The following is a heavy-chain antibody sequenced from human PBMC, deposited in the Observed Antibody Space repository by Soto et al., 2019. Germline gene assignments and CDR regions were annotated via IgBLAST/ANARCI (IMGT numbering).Heavy chain of an antibody. CDR1: GGTFSSYA. CDR3: ATLYYYDSSGYYPGY. J-gene: IGHJ4*02. Sequence: ASVKVSCKASGGTFSSYAISWVRQAPGQGLEWMGGIIPIFGTAIYAQKFQGRVTITADKSTSTAYMELSSLRSEDTAVYYCATLYYYDSSGYYPGYWGQGTLVTVSS. CDR2: IIPIFGTA. D-gene: IGHD3-22*01. V-gene: IGHV1-69*06.